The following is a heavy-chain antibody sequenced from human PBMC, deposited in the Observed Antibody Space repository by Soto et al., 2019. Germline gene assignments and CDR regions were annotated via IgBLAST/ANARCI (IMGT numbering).Heavy chain of an antibody. V-gene: IGHV3-21*01. CDR3: ARRRSGSYFFDY. Sequence: VQLVESGGGLVKPGGSLRLSCAASGFTFSSYSMNWVRQAPGKGLEWVSSISSSSSYIYYADSVKGRFTISRDNAKNSLYLQMNSLRAEDTAVYYCARRRSGSYFFDYWGQGTLVTVSS. CDR2: ISSSSSYI. CDR1: GFTFSSYS. D-gene: IGHD1-26*01. J-gene: IGHJ4*02.